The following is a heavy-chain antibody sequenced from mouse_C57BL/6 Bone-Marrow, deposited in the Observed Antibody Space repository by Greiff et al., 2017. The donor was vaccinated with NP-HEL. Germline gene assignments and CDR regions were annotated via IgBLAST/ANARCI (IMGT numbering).Heavy chain of an antibody. CDR1: GYTFTSYW. V-gene: IGHV1-53*01. CDR3: ARSYYGSSYYYAMDY. Sequence: QVQLKQPGTELVKPGASVKLSCKASGYTFTSYWMHWVKQRPGQGLEWIGNINPSNGGTNYNEKFKSKATLTVDKSSSTAYMQLSSLTSEDSAVYYCARSYYGSSYYYAMDYWGQGTSVTVSS. CDR2: INPSNGGT. J-gene: IGHJ4*01. D-gene: IGHD1-1*01.